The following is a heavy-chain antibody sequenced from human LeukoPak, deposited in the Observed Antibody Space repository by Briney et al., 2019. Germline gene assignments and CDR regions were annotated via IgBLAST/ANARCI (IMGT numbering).Heavy chain of an antibody. CDR2: INPGGGST. CDR1: GYTFTSYY. V-gene: IGHV1-46*01. CDR3: ARDEVAGTYYFDN. J-gene: IGHJ4*02. Sequence: GASVKVSCKASGYTFTSYYMHWVRQAPGQGLEWMGIINPGGGSTSYPQKFQGRVTMTRDTSTSTVYMELSSLRSEDTAFYFCARDEVAGTYYFDNWGQGTLVTVSS. D-gene: IGHD6-19*01.